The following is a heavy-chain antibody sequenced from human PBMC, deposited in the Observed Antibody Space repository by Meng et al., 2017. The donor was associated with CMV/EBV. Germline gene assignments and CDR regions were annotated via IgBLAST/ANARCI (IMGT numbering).Heavy chain of an antibody. J-gene: IGHJ6*02. V-gene: IGHV3-48*03. D-gene: IGHD3-3*01. CDR3: ARDLHTYDFWSGYRIYYYYYYGMDV. CDR2: ISSSGSTI. Sequence: LSLTCAASGFTFSSYEMNWVRQAPGKGLEWVSYISSSGSTIYYADSVKGRFTISRDNAKNSLYLQMNSLRAEDTAVYYCARDLHTYDFWSGYRIYYYYYYGMDVWGQGTTVTVSS. CDR1: GFTFSSYE.